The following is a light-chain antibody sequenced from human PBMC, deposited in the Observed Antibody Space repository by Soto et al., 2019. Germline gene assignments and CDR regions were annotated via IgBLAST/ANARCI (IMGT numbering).Light chain of an antibody. Sequence: QSVLTQPPSVSGAPGQRVTISCTGSSSNIGANYDVHWYQQRPGTAPKLLIFGNNNRPSGVPDRFSGSKSGTSASLAITGLQAEDEGDYYCQSYDNTLSARYVLGTGTKVTVL. CDR2: GNN. V-gene: IGLV1-40*01. CDR1: SSNIGANYD. CDR3: QSYDNTLSARYV. J-gene: IGLJ1*01.